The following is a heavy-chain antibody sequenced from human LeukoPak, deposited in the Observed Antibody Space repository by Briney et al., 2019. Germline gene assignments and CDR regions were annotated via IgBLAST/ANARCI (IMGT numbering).Heavy chain of an antibody. D-gene: IGHD1-26*01. CDR2: IRYDGSNR. Sequence: GGSLRLSCGASGFTFSSYGMHWVRQAPGKGLEWVAFIRYDGSNRYCADSVKGRFTISRDNSKNTLYLQMNSLRAEDTAVYYCARHDGIVGPNGLDYWGQGTLVTVSS. CDR3: ARHDGIVGPNGLDY. CDR1: GFTFSSYG. J-gene: IGHJ4*02. V-gene: IGHV3-30*02.